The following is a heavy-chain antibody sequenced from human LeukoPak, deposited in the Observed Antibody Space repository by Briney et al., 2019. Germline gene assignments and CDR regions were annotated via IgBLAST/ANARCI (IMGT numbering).Heavy chain of an antibody. CDR1: GGTFSSYA. CDR3: ARAFPSGSSGSGACDY. D-gene: IGHD6-19*01. CDR2: IIPIFGTA. J-gene: IGHJ4*02. Sequence: SVTVSCKASGGTFSSYAISWVRQAPGQGLEWMGGIIPIFGTANYAQKFQGRVTITADKSTSTAYMELSSLRSEDTAVYYCARAFPSGSSGSGACDYWGQGTLVTVSS. V-gene: IGHV1-69*06.